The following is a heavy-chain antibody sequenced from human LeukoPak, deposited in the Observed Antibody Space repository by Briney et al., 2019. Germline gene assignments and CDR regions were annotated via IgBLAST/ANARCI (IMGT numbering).Heavy chain of an antibody. CDR3: ARVSGGYSYGYYGMDV. D-gene: IGHD5-18*01. J-gene: IGHJ6*02. CDR2: IYTSGST. Sequence: SETLSLTCTVSGGSISSYYWSWIRQPAGKGLEWIGRIYTSGSTNYNPSLKSRVTVSVDTSKNQFSLKLSSVTAADTAVYYCARVSGGYSYGYYGMDVWGQGTTVTVSS. CDR1: GGSISSYY. V-gene: IGHV4-4*07.